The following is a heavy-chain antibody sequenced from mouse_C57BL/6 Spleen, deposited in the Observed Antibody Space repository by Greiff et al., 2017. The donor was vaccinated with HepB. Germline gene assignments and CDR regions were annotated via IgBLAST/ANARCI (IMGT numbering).Heavy chain of an antibody. CDR3: ARLDYDGYYVAMDY. CDR2: IAPNSGGT. D-gene: IGHD2-3*01. CDR1: GYTFTSYW. J-gene: IGHJ4*01. Sequence: QVQLQQPGAELVKPGASVKLSCKASGYTFTSYWMHWVKQRPGRGLEWIGRIAPNSGGTKYNEKFKSKATLTVDKPSSTAYMQLSSLTSEDSAVYYCARLDYDGYYVAMDYWGQGTSVTVSS. V-gene: IGHV1-72*01.